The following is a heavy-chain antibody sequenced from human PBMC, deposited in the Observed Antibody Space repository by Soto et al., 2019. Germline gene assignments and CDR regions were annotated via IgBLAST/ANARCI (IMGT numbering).Heavy chain of an antibody. CDR3: ARDGSGYDFSYYYYMDV. V-gene: IGHV4-59*01. D-gene: IGHD5-12*01. Sequence: SETLSLTCTVSGGSISSYYWSWIRQPPGKGLEWIGYIYYSGSTNYNPSLKSRVTISVDTSKNQFSLKLSSVTAVDTAVYYCARDGSGYDFSYYYYMDVWGKGTTVTVSS. J-gene: IGHJ6*03. CDR2: IYYSGST. CDR1: GGSISSYY.